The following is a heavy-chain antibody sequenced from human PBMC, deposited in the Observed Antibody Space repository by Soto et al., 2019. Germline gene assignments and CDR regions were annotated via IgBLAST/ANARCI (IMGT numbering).Heavy chain of an antibody. CDR3: AKTHGYYGSGSYPLFDY. CDR2: ISYDGSNK. D-gene: IGHD3-10*01. CDR1: GFTFSSYG. Sequence: PGGSLRLSCAASGFTFSSYGMHWVRQAPGKGLEWVAVISYDGSNKYYADSVKGRFTISRDNSKNTLYLQMNSLRAEDTAVYYCAKTHGYYGSGSYPLFDYWGQGTLVTVSS. J-gene: IGHJ4*02. V-gene: IGHV3-30*18.